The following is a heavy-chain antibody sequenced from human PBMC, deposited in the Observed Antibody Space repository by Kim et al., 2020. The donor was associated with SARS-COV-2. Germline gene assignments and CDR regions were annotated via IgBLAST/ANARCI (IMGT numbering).Heavy chain of an antibody. J-gene: IGHJ5*02. V-gene: IGHV4-59*13. Sequence: SETLSLTCTVSGGSISSYYWSWIRQPPGKGLEWIGYIYYSGSTNYNPSLKSRVTISVDTSKNQFSLKLSSVTAADTAVYYCARDHTSIAAGDLGFDPWGQGTLVTVSS. CDR3: ARDHTSIAAGDLGFDP. CDR2: IYYSGST. D-gene: IGHD6-13*01. CDR1: GGSISSYY.